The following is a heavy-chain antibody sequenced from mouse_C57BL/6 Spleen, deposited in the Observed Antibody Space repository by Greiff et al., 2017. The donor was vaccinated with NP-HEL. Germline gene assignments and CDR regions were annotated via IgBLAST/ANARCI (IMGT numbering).Heavy chain of an antibody. CDR3: ARDYGSSSSYWYFDV. CDR1: GFNIKNTY. J-gene: IGHJ1*03. D-gene: IGHD1-1*01. CDR2: IDPANGNT. V-gene: IGHV14-3*01. Sequence: VHVKQSVAELVRPGASVKLSCTASGFNIKNTYMHWVKQRPEQGLEWIGRIDPANGNTKYAPKFQGKATITADTSSNTAYLQLSSLTSEDTAIYYCARDYGSSSSYWYFDVWGTGTTVTVSS.